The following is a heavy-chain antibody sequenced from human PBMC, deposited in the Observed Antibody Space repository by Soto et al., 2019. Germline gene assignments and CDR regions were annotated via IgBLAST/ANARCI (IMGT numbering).Heavy chain of an antibody. J-gene: IGHJ6*02. CDR2: ISAYNGNT. CDR3: ARVRAELGYCSGPSCLPYYYGMDV. Sequence: QVQLVQSGAEVKKPGASVKVSCKASGYTFTSYGISWVRQAPGQGLEGMGWISAYNGNTNYAQKVQGRVTMTTDTSTSTVYMELRSLRSDDTAVYYCARVRAELGYCSGPSCLPYYYGMDVWGQGTTVTVSS. CDR1: GYTFTSYG. V-gene: IGHV1-18*01. D-gene: IGHD2-15*01.